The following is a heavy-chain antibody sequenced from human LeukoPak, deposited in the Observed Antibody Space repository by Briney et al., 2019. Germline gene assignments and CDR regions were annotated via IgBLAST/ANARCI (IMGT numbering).Heavy chain of an antibody. CDR1: GFTFSSYG. CDR2: ISNSDGWT. CDR3: AKDRPSDGTFLH. D-gene: IGHD2-15*01. V-gene: IGHV3-23*01. Sequence: GGSLRLSCAASGFTFSSYGMNWVRQAPGKGLEWVSAISNSDGWTYYADSVKGRFTISRENSKSALFLQMNSLRVEDTAVYYCAKDRPSDGTFLHWGQGALVTVSS. J-gene: IGHJ4*02.